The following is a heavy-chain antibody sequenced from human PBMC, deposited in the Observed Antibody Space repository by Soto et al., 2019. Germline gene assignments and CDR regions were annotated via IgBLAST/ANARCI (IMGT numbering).Heavy chain of an antibody. CDR2: FYHRRPS. D-gene: IGHD5-18*01. CDR3: ARGIDGYRFV. V-gene: IGHV4-31*03. Sequence: QVQLQESGPGLVQPSKTLSLTCTVSGDSIDIGVHNWTWIRQLPEKGLEYIEYFYHRRPSFYNPSPKGRATISIDPSKSQFSLTLKSVTAADTAVYYCARGIDGYRFVWGQGTLVIVSS. J-gene: IGHJ4*02. CDR1: GDSIDIGVHN.